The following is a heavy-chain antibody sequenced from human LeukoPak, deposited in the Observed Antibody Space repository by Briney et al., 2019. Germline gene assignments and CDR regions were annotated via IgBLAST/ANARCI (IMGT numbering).Heavy chain of an antibody. J-gene: IGHJ4*02. Sequence: PSETLSLTCTVSGYSIRSGYYWGWIRQPPGKGLEWIGSIYHSGSTYYNPSLKSRVTITVDTSKNQFSLRLSSVTAADTAVYYCAKEEYSSGAYFDYWGQGTLVTVSS. CDR2: IYHSGST. CDR1: GYSIRSGYY. CDR3: AKEEYSSGAYFDY. V-gene: IGHV4-38-2*02. D-gene: IGHD6-19*01.